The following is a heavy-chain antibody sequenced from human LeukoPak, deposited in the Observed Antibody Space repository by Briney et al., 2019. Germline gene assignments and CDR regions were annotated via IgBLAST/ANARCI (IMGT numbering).Heavy chain of an antibody. V-gene: IGHV4-39*07. Sequence: SETLSLTCTVSGDSISSSTYFWGWIRQPPGKGLEWIGSIYNSGSTYYNPSLKSRVIISVDTSKNQFSLKLSSVTAADTAVYYCARLWGRAAAATFDYWGQGTLVTVSS. CDR3: ARLWGRAAAATFDY. D-gene: IGHD6-13*01. CDR1: GDSISSSTYF. J-gene: IGHJ4*02. CDR2: IYNSGST.